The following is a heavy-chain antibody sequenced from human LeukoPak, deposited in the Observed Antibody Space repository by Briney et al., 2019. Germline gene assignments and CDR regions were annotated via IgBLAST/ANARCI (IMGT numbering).Heavy chain of an antibody. Sequence: GASVKVSCKASGYTFTTYSITWVRQAPGQGLEWMRWISGANGDTNYAEKFQGRITMTTDSSTSTAYMDLRSLTPDDTGLYYCARLWADTAYWGQGTLVTVSS. J-gene: IGHJ4*02. CDR3: ARLWADTAY. D-gene: IGHD1-26*01. CDR2: ISGANGDT. V-gene: IGHV1-18*01. CDR1: GYTFTTYS.